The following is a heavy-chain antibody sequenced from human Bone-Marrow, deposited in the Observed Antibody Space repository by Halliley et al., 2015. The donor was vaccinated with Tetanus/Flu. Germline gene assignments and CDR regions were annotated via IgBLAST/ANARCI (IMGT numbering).Heavy chain of an antibody. J-gene: IGHJ3*02. CDR2: IHSGGST. V-gene: IGHV3-66*01. Sequence: EWVSIIHSGGSTYYTNSVKGRFTISRDNSKNTVYLQMNNLRAGDAAVYYCAREGLVGTAAAFGIWGQGTTVTVSS. D-gene: IGHD1-26*01. CDR3: AREGLVGTAAAFGI.